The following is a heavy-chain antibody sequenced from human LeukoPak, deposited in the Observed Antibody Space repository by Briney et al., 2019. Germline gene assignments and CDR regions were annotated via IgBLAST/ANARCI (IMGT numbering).Heavy chain of an antibody. Sequence: GGSLRLSCAASGFTFSSYAMSWVRQAPRKGLEWVSSISISGDGTYYADSVKGRFTISRDISKNTLYLQMNSLSPEDTAVYYCAKRDSSGHYYFDYGGRGTRVSVSA. CDR2: ISISGDGT. V-gene: IGHV3-23*01. D-gene: IGHD3-22*01. CDR3: AKRDSSGHYYFDY. CDR1: GFTFSSYA. J-gene: IGHJ4*02.